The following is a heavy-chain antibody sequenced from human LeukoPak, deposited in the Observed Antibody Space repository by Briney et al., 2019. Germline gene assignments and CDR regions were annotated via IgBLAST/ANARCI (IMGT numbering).Heavy chain of an antibody. CDR2: ISGSGGST. V-gene: IGHV3-23*01. CDR1: GFTFSSYA. J-gene: IGHJ2*01. D-gene: IGHD3-9*01. CDR3: AKASYYDILTGSYFDL. Sequence: GGSLRLSCAASGFTFSSYAMSWVRQAPGKGLDWVSAISGSGGSTYYADSVKGRFTISRDNSKNTLYLQMNSLRAEDTAVYYCAKASYYDILTGSYFDLWGRGTLVTVSS.